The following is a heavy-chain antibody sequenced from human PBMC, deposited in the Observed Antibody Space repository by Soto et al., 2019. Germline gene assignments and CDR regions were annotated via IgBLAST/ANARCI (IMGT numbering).Heavy chain of an antibody. V-gene: IGHV1-18*01. CDR2: VSGDNGHT. J-gene: IGHJ5*02. D-gene: IGHD2-15*01. CDR3: ARDLRYCRSGTCYREWFDP. CDR1: GYIFTTHG. Sequence: QVQLVQSGAEVKKPGASVKVSCKASGYIFTTHGISWVRQAPGQGLEWMGWVSGDNGHTNYAQSLQGRVTLTTDTSTNTAYMELRSLRSDDTAVYYCARDLRYCRSGTCYREWFDPWGQGTLVTVSS.